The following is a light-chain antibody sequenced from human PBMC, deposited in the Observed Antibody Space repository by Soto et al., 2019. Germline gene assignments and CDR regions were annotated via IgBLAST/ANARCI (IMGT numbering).Light chain of an antibody. Sequence: DVVMTQSPLSLPVTPGEPASISCRSSQSLLHSNGYNYLAWFLQKAGQSPQLLIYLPSSRASVVPDRCSGGGSGADFTLEISSVEDEDVGIYYFMQLFHPPLTFGGGNKVEIK. J-gene: IGKJ4*01. CDR3: MQLFHPPLT. CDR2: LPS. V-gene: IGKV2-28*01. CDR1: QSLLHSNGYNY.